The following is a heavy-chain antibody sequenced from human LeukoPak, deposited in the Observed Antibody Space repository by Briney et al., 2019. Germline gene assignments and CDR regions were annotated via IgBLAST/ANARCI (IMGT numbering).Heavy chain of an antibody. J-gene: IGHJ4*02. CDR3: AKTLTEYSSSSPFDY. V-gene: IGHV3-23*01. CDR2: ISGSSGTA. D-gene: IGHD6-6*01. CDR1: GFTFSIYA. Sequence: GGSLRLSCAASGFTFSIYAMSWVRQAPGKGLEWVSAISGSSGTAYYADSVKGRFTISRDNSKNTLYLQMNSLRAEDTAVYYCAKTLTEYSSSSPFDYWGQGTLVTVSS.